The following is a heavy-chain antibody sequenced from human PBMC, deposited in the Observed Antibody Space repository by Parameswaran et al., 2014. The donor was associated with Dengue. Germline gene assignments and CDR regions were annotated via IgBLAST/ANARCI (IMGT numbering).Heavy chain of an antibody. CDR2: IIPIFGTP. Sequence: APREGLEWMGGIIPIFGTPNYAQKFQGRVTITTDESTSTAYIELSSLTSEDTAMYYCARDGCTSAVCYNQFDFWGQGTLVTVSS. J-gene: IGHJ4*02. V-gene: IGHV1-69*05. D-gene: IGHD2-8*01. CDR3: ARDGCTSAVCYNQFDF.